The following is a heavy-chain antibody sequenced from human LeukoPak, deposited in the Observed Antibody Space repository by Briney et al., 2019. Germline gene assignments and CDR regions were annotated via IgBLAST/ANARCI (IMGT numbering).Heavy chain of an antibody. V-gene: IGHV4-59*01. Sequence: KPSETLSLTCTVSGGSISSYYWSWIRQPPGKGLEWIGYIYYSGSTNYNPSLKSRVTISVDTSKNQFSLKLSSVTAADTAVYYSARETPRDYFDYWGQGTLVTVSS. CDR2: IYYSGST. J-gene: IGHJ4*02. CDR1: GGSISSYY. CDR3: ARETPRDYFDY.